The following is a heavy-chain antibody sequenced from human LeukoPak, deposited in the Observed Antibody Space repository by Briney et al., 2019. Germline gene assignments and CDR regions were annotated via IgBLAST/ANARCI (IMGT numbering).Heavy chain of an antibody. CDR2: ISGSGGST. CDR1: GFTLSSYA. J-gene: IGHJ4*02. D-gene: IGHD2-8*01. V-gene: IGHV3-23*01. CDR3: AKAPWRDIVLMVYAI. Sequence: GGSLRLSCAASGFTLSSYAMSWVRQAPGKGLEWVSAISGSGGSTYYADSVKGRFTISRDNSKNTLYLQMNSLRAEDTAVYYCAKAPWRDIVLMVYAIWGQGTLVTVSS.